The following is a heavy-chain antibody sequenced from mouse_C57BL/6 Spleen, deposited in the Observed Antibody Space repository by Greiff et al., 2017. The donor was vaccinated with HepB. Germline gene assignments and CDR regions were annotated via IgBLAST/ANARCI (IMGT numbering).Heavy chain of an antibody. CDR2: IYPGDGDT. V-gene: IGHV1-82*01. CDR1: GYAFSSSW. D-gene: IGHD6-1*01. J-gene: IGHJ3*01. CDR3: ARSSPGAY. Sequence: VKLMESGPELVKPGASVKISCKASGYAFSSSWMNWVKQRPGKGLEWIGRIYPGDGDTNYNGKFKGKATLTADKSSSTAYMQLSSLTSEDSAVYFCARSSPGAYWGQGTLVTVSA.